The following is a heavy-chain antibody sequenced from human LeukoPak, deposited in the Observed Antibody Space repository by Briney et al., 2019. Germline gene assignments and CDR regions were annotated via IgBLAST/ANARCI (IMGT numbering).Heavy chain of an antibody. V-gene: IGHV3-23*01. Sequence: GGSLRLSCAPSGLIFSIYSASWVRQAPGKGLEWVSAMSGRGGRTYYADSVKGRLTIPRDNTKNKLYLQMNSLRAEDTAVYYCANVGIAAAGTFLSYWGQGTLVTVSS. CDR3: ANVGIAAAGTFLSY. D-gene: IGHD6-13*01. CDR2: MSGRGGRT. CDR1: GLIFSIYS. J-gene: IGHJ4*02.